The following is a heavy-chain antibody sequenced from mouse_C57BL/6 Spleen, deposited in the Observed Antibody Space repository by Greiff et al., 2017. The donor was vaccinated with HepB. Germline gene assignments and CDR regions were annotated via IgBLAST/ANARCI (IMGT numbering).Heavy chain of an antibody. CDR2: ISSGSSTI. CDR3: ASSLYYDYDGNAMDY. Sequence: EVQLVESGGGLVKPGGSLKLSCAASGFTFSDYGMHWVRQAPEKGLEWVAYISSGSSTIYYADTVKGRFTISRDNAKNTLFLQMTSLRSEDTAMYYCASSLYYDYDGNAMDYWGQGTSVTVSS. D-gene: IGHD2-4*01. CDR1: GFTFSDYG. J-gene: IGHJ4*01. V-gene: IGHV5-17*01.